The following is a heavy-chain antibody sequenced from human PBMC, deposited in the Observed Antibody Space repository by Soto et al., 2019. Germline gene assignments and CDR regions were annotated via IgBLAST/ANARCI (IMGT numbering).Heavy chain of an antibody. Sequence: PSETLSLTCTVSGGSISSYYWSWIRQPAGKGLEWIGRIYTSGSTNYNPSLKSRVTMSVDTSKNQFSLKLSSVTAADTAVYYCARDGRGHYYDSSGEPGGHYYYGMDVWGQGTTVTVSS. CDR3: ARDGRGHYYDSSGEPGGHYYYGMDV. CDR1: GGSISSYY. CDR2: IYTSGST. J-gene: IGHJ6*02. V-gene: IGHV4-4*07. D-gene: IGHD3-22*01.